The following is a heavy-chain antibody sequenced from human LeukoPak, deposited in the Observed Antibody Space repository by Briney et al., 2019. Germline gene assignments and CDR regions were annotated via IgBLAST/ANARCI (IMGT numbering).Heavy chain of an antibody. CDR1: GYTFTGYY. D-gene: IGHD2-2*01. V-gene: IGHV1-2*02. Sequence: ASVKVSCKASGYTFTGYYMHWVRQAPGQGLEWMGWINPNSGGTNYAQKFQGRVTMTRDTSISTAYMGLSRLRSDDTAVYYCAAPYCSSTSCLEYFQHWGQGTLVTVSS. CDR2: INPNSGGT. J-gene: IGHJ1*01. CDR3: AAPYCSSTSCLEYFQH.